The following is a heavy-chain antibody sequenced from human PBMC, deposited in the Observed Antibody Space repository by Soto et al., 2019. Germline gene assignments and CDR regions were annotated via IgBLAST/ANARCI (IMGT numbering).Heavy chain of an antibody. J-gene: IGHJ6*02. D-gene: IGHD3-3*01. CDR2: ISYDGSNK. CDR3: ARDDYDFWSGYYGLYYYYGMDV. Sequence: LRLSCAASGFTVSSYAMHWVRQAPGKGLEWVAVISYDGSNKYYADSVKGRFTISRDNSKNTLYLQMNSLRAEDTAVYYCARDDYDFWSGYYGLYYYYGMDVWGQGTTVTVS. V-gene: IGHV3-30-3*01. CDR1: GFTVSSYA.